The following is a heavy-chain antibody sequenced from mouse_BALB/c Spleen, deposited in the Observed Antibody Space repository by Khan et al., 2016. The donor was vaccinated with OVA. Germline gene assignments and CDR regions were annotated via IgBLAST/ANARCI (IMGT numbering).Heavy chain of an antibody. J-gene: IGHJ4*01. V-gene: IGHV1S41*01. CDR1: GYTFTSYW. CDR3: ARSNYYGSGLYVMDY. Sequence: DLVKPGASVKLSCKASGYTFTSYWINWIKQRPGQGLEWIGRIAPGSGSSYYNEMFKDKATLTIDNSSSTAYIQLSSLSSEDSAVYCCARSNYYGSGLYVMDYWGQGTSVTVSS. D-gene: IGHD1-1*01. CDR2: IAPGSGSS.